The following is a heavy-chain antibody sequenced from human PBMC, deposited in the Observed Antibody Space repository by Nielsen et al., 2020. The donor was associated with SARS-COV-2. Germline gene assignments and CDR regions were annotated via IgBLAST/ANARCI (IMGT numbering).Heavy chain of an antibody. J-gene: IGHJ4*02. Sequence: VRQAPGKGLEWVAVIWYDGSNKYYADSVKGRFTISRDNSKSTLYLQMNSLRAEDTAVYYCAREEVGATYFDYWGQGTLVTVSS. CDR2: IWYDGSNK. CDR3: AREEVGATYFDY. V-gene: IGHV3-33*01. D-gene: IGHD1-26*01.